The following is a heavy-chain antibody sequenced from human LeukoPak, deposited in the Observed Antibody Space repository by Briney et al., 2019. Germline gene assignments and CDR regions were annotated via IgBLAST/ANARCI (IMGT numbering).Heavy chain of an antibody. D-gene: IGHD3-22*01. CDR1: GYSSTSYW. CDR3: ARSPNYYDSSGPVDY. J-gene: IGHJ4*02. V-gene: IGHV5-51*01. Sequence: GESLKISCKGSGYSSTSYWIGWVRQTPGKGLEWMGIIYPGDSDTRYSPSFQGQVTISADKSISTAYLQWSSLKASDTAMYYCARSPNYYDSSGPVDYWGQGTLVTVSS. CDR2: IYPGDSDT.